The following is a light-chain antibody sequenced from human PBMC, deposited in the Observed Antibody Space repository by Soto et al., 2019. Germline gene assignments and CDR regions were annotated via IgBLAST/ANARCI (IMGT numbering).Light chain of an antibody. J-gene: IGKJ3*01. Sequence: EIVLTQSPATLSLSPGEAATLYCRASQSVSSFLAWFQQKPGQAPRLLIYDASKRATGIPARFSGSWSGTDFTLTISSLEPEDCAVYYCQQRSNIFTFGPGTKVDIK. CDR2: DAS. CDR1: QSVSSF. V-gene: IGKV3-11*01. CDR3: QQRSNIFT.